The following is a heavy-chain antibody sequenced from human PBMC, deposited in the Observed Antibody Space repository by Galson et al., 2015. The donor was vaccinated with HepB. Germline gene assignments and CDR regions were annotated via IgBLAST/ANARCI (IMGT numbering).Heavy chain of an antibody. CDR2: IKQDGSEK. J-gene: IGHJ1*01. CDR3: ASDSSGYYYFQH. Sequence: SLRLSCAASGFTFSSYWMSWVRQAPGKGLEWVADIKQDGSEKYYVDSVKGRFTISRDNAKNSLYLQMNSLRAEDTAVYYCASDSSGYYYFQHWGQGTLVTVSS. V-gene: IGHV3-7*01. D-gene: IGHD3-22*01. CDR1: GFTFSSYW.